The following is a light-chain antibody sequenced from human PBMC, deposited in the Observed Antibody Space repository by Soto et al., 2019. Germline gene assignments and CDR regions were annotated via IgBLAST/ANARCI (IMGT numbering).Light chain of an antibody. CDR3: CSYAGSSYV. CDR1: SNDVGGYNY. CDR2: DVN. V-gene: IGLV2-11*01. J-gene: IGLJ1*01. Sequence: QSVLTQPRSVSGSPGQSVTISCTGTSNDVGGYNYVSWYQQHPGKAPKLMIYDVNKRPSGVPDPFSGSKSGNAASLTISGLQAEDEADYYCCSYAGSSYVFGTGAKVTGL.